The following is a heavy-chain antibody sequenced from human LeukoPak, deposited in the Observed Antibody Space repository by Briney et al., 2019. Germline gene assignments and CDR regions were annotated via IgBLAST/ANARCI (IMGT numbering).Heavy chain of an antibody. D-gene: IGHD6-13*01. CDR3: ARCSPFDY. CDR1: GFTFSSYA. CDR2: IYSGGNT. Sequence: PGGSLRLSCAASGFTFSSYAMSWVRQAPGKGLEWLSVIYSGGNTYYANSVKGRFTISRDNSKNTLYLQMNNLRAEDTAVYYCARCSPFDYWGQGTLVNVSS. J-gene: IGHJ4*02. V-gene: IGHV3-23*03.